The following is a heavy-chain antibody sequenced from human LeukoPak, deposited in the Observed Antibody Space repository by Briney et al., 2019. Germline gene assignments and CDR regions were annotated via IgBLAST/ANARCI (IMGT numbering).Heavy chain of an antibody. CDR2: LYIRGST. D-gene: IGHD3-3*01. Sequence: SETLSLTCTVSGGFISSYYWSWIRQPAGKGLEWIGRLYIRGSTNYNPSLKSRVTMSVDTSKNQFSLKLTSVTAADTAVYYCARDQGYFDFDYWGQGILVTVSS. CDR3: ARDQGYFDFDY. CDR1: GGFISSYY. J-gene: IGHJ4*02. V-gene: IGHV4-4*07.